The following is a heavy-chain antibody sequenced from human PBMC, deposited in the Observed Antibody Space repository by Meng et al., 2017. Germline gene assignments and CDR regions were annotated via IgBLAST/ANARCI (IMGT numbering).Heavy chain of an antibody. CDR1: WFTVSSNY. Sequence: VQLGGTGGGLIQLGGSLRLSCAASWFTVSSNYMSWVRQAPGKGLEWVSVIYSGGSTYYADSMKGRFTISRDNSKNTLYLQMNSLRAEDTAVYYCARDLGYWGQGTLVTVSS. D-gene: IGHD3-16*01. J-gene: IGHJ4*02. V-gene: IGHV3-53*02. CDR3: ARDLGY. CDR2: IYSGGST.